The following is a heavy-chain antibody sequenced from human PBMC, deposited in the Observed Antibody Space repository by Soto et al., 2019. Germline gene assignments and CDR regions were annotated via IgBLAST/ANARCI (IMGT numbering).Heavy chain of an antibody. CDR2: ISYDGSNK. V-gene: IGHV3-30*18. J-gene: IGHJ3*02. Sequence: GGSLRLSCAASGFTFSSYGMHWVRQAPGKGLEWVAVISYDGSNKYYADSVKGRFTISRDNSKNTLYLQMNSLRAEDTAVYYCAKVDRAIVGAQSRAFDIWGQGTMVTVSS. D-gene: IGHD1-26*01. CDR3: AKVDRAIVGAQSRAFDI. CDR1: GFTFSSYG.